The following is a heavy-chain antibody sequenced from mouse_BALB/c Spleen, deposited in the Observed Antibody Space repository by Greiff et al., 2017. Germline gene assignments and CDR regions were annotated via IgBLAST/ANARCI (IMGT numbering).Heavy chain of an antibody. J-gene: IGHJ2*01. D-gene: IGHD1-1*01. CDR3: ARHYYYGAYYFDY. CDR1: GDSITSGY. Sequence: EVKLKESGPSLVKPSQTLSLTCSVTGDSITSGYWNWIRKFPGNKLEYMGYISYSGSTYYNPSLKSRISITRDTSKNQYYLQLNSVTTEDTATYYCARHYYYGAYYFDYWGQGTTLTVSS. V-gene: IGHV3-8*02. CDR2: ISYSGST.